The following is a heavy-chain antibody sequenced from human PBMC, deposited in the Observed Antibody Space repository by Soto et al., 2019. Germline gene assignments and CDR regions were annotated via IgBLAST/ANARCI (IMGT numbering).Heavy chain of an antibody. D-gene: IGHD3-9*01. CDR2: IIPIFGTA. V-gene: IGHV1-69*13. CDR1: GGTFSSYA. Sequence: SVKVSCKASGGTFSSYAISWVRQAPGQGLEWMGGIIPIFGTANYAQKFQGRVTITADESTSTAYMELSSLRSEDTAVYYCARVARSILRYFDWLSVGAFDIWGQGTMVTVS. J-gene: IGHJ3*02. CDR3: ARVARSILRYFDWLSVGAFDI.